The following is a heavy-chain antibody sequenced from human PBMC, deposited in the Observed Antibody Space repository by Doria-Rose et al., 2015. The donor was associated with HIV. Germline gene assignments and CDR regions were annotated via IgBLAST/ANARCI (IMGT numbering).Heavy chain of an antibody. D-gene: IGHD3-10*01. CDR1: GFTFSSHR. CDR2: ISSTSAYI. Sequence: VQLVQSGGGLVRPGGSLRLSCATSGFTFSSHRINWVRQAPGKGLEWVSSISSTSAYINYADSVRGRFTISRDNARTSLYLQMDSLRAEDTAIYYCATGVTLDSWGRGALVTVSS. V-gene: IGHV3-21*01. CDR3: ATGVTLDS. J-gene: IGHJ4*02.